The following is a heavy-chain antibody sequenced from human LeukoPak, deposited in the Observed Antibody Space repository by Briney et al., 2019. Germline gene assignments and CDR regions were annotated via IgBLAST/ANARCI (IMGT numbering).Heavy chain of an antibody. CDR2: ISSSGSTI. V-gene: IGHV3-48*03. CDR3: ARDMGDYYYYYMDV. CDR1: GFTFSSYE. J-gene: IGHJ6*03. D-gene: IGHD3-16*01. Sequence: GWSLRLSCAASGFTFSSYEMNWVRQAPGKGLEWVSYISSSGSTIYYADSVKGRFTISRDNAKNSLYLQMNSLRAEDTAVYYCARDMGDYYYYYMDVWGKGTTVTVSS.